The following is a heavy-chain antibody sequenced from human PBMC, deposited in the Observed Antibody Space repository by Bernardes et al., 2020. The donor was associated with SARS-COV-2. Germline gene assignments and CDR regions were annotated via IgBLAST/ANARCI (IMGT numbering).Heavy chain of an antibody. J-gene: IGHJ4*02. D-gene: IGHD3-3*01. CDR2: ISGSGGST. CDR3: AKGGGYYDLTEYYFDY. Sequence: GSLRLSCAASGFTFSSYAMSWVRQAPGKGLEWVSAISGSGGSTYYADSVKGRFTISRDNSKNTLYLQMNSLRAEDTAVYYCAKGGGYYDLTEYYFDYWGQGTLVTVSS. V-gene: IGHV3-23*01. CDR1: GFTFSSYA.